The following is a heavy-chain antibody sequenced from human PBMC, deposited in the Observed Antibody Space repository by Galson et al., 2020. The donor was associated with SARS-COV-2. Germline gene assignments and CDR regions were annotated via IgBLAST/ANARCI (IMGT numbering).Heavy chain of an antibody. CDR2: ISGSGDSA. D-gene: IGHD5-18*01. J-gene: IGHJ6*02. CDR1: GFTFSRYA. CDR3: AKDGGYRYKSKAVVYGMDV. V-gene: IGHV3-23*01. Sequence: GESLKISCAASGFTFSRYAMSWVRQAPGKGLEWVAGISGSGDSAYYGNSVKGRFTISRDNSKNTLFVQLNGLKAEDTAAYYCAKDGGYRYKSKAVVYGMDVWGPGTMVSVSS.